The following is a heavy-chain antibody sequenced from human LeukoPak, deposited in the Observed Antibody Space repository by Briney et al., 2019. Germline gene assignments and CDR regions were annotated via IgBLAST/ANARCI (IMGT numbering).Heavy chain of an antibody. CDR2: INPSGGST. J-gene: IGHJ3*02. V-gene: IGHV1-46*01. Sequence: ASVKVSCKASGYTFTSYYMHWVRQAPGQGLEWMGIINPSGGSTSYAQKFQGRVTMTRDTSTSTVYIELSSLRSEDTAVYYCARDTSGPYYYDSSGRGAFDIWGQGTMVTVSS. CDR3: ARDTSGPYYYDSSGRGAFDI. CDR1: GYTFTSYY. D-gene: IGHD3-22*01.